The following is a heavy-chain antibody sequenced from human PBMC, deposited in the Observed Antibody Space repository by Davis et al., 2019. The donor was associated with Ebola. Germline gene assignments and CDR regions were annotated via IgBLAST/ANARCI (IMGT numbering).Heavy chain of an antibody. Sequence: ASVKVSCKASGYTFTIYGISWVRQAPGQGLEWMGWISAYNGNTNYAQKLQGRVTMTTDTSTSTAYMELRSLRSDDTAVYYCARDLVAYYDSSGYADYWGQGTLVTVSS. V-gene: IGHV1-18*01. J-gene: IGHJ4*02. CDR1: GYTFTIYG. D-gene: IGHD3-22*01. CDR3: ARDLVAYYDSSGYADY. CDR2: ISAYNGNT.